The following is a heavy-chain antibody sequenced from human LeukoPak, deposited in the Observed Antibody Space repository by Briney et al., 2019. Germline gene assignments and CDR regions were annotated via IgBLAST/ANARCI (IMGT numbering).Heavy chain of an antibody. CDR2: INAGNGNT. J-gene: IGHJ6*02. CDR3: VRDQKITFGGVIAPSVGLDV. V-gene: IGHV1-3*01. Sequence: ASVKVSCKASGYTFSNYAMQWVRQAPGQRLEWMGWINAGNGNTQYSQKFQRRVTITRDTSASTAYMELSSLRSEDTAVYYCVRDQKITFGGVIAPSVGLDVWGQGTTVTVSS. CDR1: GYTFSNYA. D-gene: IGHD3-16*02.